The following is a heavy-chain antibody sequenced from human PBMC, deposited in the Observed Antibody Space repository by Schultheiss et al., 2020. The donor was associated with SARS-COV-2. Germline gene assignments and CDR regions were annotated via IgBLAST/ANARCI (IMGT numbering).Heavy chain of an antibody. CDR3: ARGYYDSTPLDY. V-gene: IGHV3-23*01. CDR1: GFTFSSYA. D-gene: IGHD3-22*01. Sequence: GGSLRLSCAASGFTFSSYAMSWVRQAPGKGLEWVSAISGSGGSTYYADSVKGRFTISRDNSKNTLNLQMNSLRAEDTAVYYCARGYYDSTPLDYWGQGTLVTVSS. CDR2: ISGSGGST. J-gene: IGHJ4*02.